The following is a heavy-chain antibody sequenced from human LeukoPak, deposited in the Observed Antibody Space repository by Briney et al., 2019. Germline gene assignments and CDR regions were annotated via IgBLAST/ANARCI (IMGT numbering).Heavy chain of an antibody. J-gene: IGHJ4*02. CDR1: GYTFTGYY. CDR3: ARVGAAAGTYFDY. D-gene: IGHD6-13*01. Sequence: ASVKVSCKASGYTFTGYYMHWVRQAPGQGLEWMGWINPNSGGTNYAQKFRGRVTMTRDTSISTAYMELSRLRSDDTAVYYCARVGAAAGTYFDYWGQGTLVTVSS. CDR2: INPNSGGT. V-gene: IGHV1-2*02.